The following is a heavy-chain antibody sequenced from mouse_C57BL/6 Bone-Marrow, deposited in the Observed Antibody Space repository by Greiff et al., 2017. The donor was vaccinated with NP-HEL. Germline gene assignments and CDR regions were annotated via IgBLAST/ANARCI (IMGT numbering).Heavy chain of an antibody. CDR3: ARERWLLHPAWFAY. CDR2: IYPRSGNT. D-gene: IGHD2-3*01. CDR1: GYTFTSYG. Sequence: VKLMESGAELARPGASVKLSCKASGYTFTSYGISWVKQRTGQGLEWIGEIYPRSGNTYYNEKFKGKATLTADKSSSTAYMELRSLTSEDSAVYFCARERWLLHPAWFAYWGQGTLVTVSA. V-gene: IGHV1-81*01. J-gene: IGHJ3*01.